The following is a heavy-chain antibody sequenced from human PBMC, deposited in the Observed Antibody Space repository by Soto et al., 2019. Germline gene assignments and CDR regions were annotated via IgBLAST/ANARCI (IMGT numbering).Heavy chain of an antibody. V-gene: IGHV3-33*01. CDR1: GFTFSSYG. D-gene: IGHD3-22*01. J-gene: IGHJ5*02. CDR3: ARDHYYDSSGYLGT. Sequence: GGSLRLSCAASGFTFSSYGMHWVRQAPGKGLEWVAVIWYDGSNKYYADSVKGRFTISRDNSKNTLYLQMNSLRAEDTAVNYCARDHYYDSSGYLGTWGQGTLVTVSS. CDR2: IWYDGSNK.